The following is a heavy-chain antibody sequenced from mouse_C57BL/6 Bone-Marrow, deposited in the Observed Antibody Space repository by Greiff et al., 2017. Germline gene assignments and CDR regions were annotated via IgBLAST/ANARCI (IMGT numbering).Heavy chain of an antibody. D-gene: IGHD1-1*01. CDR1: GYTFTSYW. CDR3: ARSDYGNYFDY. V-gene: IGHV1-52*01. CDR2: IYPSDSET. J-gene: IGHJ2*01. Sequence: VQLQQPGAELVRPGSSVKLSCKASGYTFTSYWMRWVKQRTIQGLEWIGNIYPSDSETHYNQKFKDKATLTVDKSSSTAYMELSSLPSEDSAAYYCARSDYGNYFDYWGQGTTLTVSS.